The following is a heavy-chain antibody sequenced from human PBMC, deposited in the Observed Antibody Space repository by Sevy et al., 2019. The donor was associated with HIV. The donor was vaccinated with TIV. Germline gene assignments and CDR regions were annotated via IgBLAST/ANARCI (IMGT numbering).Heavy chain of an antibody. D-gene: IGHD5-12*01. CDR2: ISFDGGNT. J-gene: IGHJ4*02. CDR3: ARGPYNSGLRFDF. Sequence: GGSLRLSCVASGFSLSDYAMHWVRQGPDKGLAWVAVISFDGGNTYYSDAVEGRFTISRDNSKNTVFLQKNSLSPDDTALYYCARGPYNSGLRFDFWGQGTLVTVSS. CDR1: GFSLSDYA. V-gene: IGHV3-30-3*01.